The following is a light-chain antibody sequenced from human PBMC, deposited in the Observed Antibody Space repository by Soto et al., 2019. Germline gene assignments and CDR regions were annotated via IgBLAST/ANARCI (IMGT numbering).Light chain of an antibody. CDR2: HTS. J-gene: IGKJ1*01. CDR3: KQYVHWPPWT. CDR1: QSVSSS. V-gene: IGKV3-15*01. Sequence: EIVVTHSQATLSVSPGERVTLSCSASQSVSSSLAWYHQRPGQAPRLLIYHTSTRAPGMAARFSGSGTGTEVTLTTSSLQSEDVAVYYWKQYVHWPPWTFDQGTMVEIK.